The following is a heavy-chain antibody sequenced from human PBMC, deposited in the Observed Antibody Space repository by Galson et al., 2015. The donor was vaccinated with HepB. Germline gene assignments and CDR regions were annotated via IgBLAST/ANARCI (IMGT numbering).Heavy chain of an antibody. J-gene: IGHJ6*02. V-gene: IGHV4-34*01. D-gene: IGHD2-2*01. CDR2: INHSGST. Sequence: LSLTCAVYGGSFSGYYWSWIRQPPGKGLEWIGEINHSGSTNYNPSLKSRVTISVDTSKNQFSLKLSSVTAADTAVYYCARKRPLGYCSSTSCYGAGFYYYYGMDVWGQGTTVTVSS. CDR3: ARKRPLGYCSSTSCYGAGFYYYYGMDV. CDR1: GGSFSGYY.